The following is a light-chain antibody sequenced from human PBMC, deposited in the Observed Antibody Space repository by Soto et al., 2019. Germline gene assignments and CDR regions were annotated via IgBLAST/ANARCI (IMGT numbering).Light chain of an antibody. CDR3: AAWDDSLNGLV. J-gene: IGLJ2*01. CDR1: SSNIGNNA. CDR2: YDD. Sequence: QSVLTQPPSVSEAPRQRVTISCSGSSSNIGNNAVNWYQQLPGKAPRLLIYYDDLLPSGVSDRFLDSKSGTSAALAISGLQSEDEADYYCAAWDDSLNGLVFGGGTKVTVL. V-gene: IGLV1-36*01.